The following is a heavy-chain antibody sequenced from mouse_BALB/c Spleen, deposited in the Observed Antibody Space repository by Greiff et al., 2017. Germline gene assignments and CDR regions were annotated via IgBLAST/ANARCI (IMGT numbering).Heavy chain of an antibody. CDR2: INPSSGYT. J-gene: IGHJ3*01. D-gene: IGHD2-4*01. Sequence: QVQLKQSGAELARPGASVKMSCKASGYTFTSYTMHWVKQGPGQGLEWIGYINPSSGYTNYNQKFKDKATLTADKSSSTAYMQLSSLTSEDSAVYYCARKDYDGGVPAFWGQGTLVTGSA. CDR3: ARKDYDGGVPAF. V-gene: IGHV1-4*01. CDR1: GYTFTSYT.